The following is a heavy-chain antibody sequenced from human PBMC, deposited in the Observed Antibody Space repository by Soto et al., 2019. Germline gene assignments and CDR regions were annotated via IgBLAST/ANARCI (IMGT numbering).Heavy chain of an antibody. V-gene: IGHV4-30-4*01. CDR3: ARSPTSSSHSAY. J-gene: IGHJ4*02. Sequence: QVQLQESGPGLVKPSQTLSLTCTVSGGSISSGDYYWSWIRQPPGKGLEWIAYIYYSWSTYYNPSLKSRVTISVDASKNRFSLKLSSVTAAEAAVDYCARSPTSSSHSAYWGQGTVVTVSS. CDR2: IYYSWST. CDR1: GGSISSGDYY. D-gene: IGHD6-6*01.